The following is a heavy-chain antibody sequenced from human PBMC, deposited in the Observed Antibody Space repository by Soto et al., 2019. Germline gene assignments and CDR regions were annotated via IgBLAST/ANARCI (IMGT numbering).Heavy chain of an antibody. CDR2: MNPNSGNT. J-gene: IGHJ4*02. CDR1: GYTFTSYD. CDR3: ARGITIFGVVPG. D-gene: IGHD3-3*01. V-gene: IGHV1-8*01. Sequence: QVQLVQSGAEVKKPGASVKVSCKASGYTFTSYDINWVRQATGQGLEWMGWMNPNSGNTGYAQKFQGRVTMTRQTSIRTAYMELSSLRSEDTAVYYCARGITIFGVVPGWGQGPLVTVSS.